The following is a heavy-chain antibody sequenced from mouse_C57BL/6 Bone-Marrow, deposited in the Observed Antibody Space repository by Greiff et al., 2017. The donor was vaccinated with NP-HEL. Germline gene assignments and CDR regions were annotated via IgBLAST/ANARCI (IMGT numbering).Heavy chain of an antibody. J-gene: IGHJ2*01. CDR3: ARSRGLPPFDY. CDR2: INPYNGGT. V-gene: IGHV1-19*01. CDR1: GYTFTDYY. Sequence: EVQLQQSGPVLVKPGASVKMSCKASGYTFTDYYMNWVKQSHGKSLEWIGVINPYNGGTSYNQKFKGKATLTVDKSSSTAYMELNSLTSEDSAVYYCARSRGLPPFDYWGQGTTLTVSS. D-gene: IGHD2-4*01.